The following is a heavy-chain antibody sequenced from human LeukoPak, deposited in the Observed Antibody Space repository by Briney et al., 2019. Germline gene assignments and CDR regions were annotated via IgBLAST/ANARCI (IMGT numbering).Heavy chain of an antibody. CDR3: ARGRGYGGNYLRSFDI. J-gene: IGHJ3*02. V-gene: IGHV4-39*01. Sequence: SETLSLTCTVSGGSISSSNYYRGWIRQAPGKGLEWIRSIYYSGGTYYNPSLKSRVSISVDTSKNQFSLKLSSVTAADTAIYYCARGRGYGGNYLRSFDIWGQGTMVTVSS. D-gene: IGHD1-26*01. CDR2: IYYSGGT. CDR1: GGSISSSNYY.